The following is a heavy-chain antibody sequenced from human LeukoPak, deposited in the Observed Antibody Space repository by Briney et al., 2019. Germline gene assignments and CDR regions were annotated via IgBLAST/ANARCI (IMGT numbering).Heavy chain of an antibody. V-gene: IGHV4-4*02. Sequence: TLSLTCAVSGGFISSSNWWSWVRQPPGKGLEWIGDIYHSGSTNYNPSLKSRVTISVDKSKNQFSLKLSSVTAADTAVYYCLMFGDPRSVYYYYGMDVWGKGTTVTVSS. CDR2: IYHSGST. CDR3: LMFGDPRSVYYYYGMDV. CDR1: GGFISSSNW. D-gene: IGHD3-10*02. J-gene: IGHJ6*04.